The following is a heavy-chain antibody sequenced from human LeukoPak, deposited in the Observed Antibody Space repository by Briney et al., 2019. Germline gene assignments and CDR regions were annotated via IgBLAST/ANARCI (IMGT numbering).Heavy chain of an antibody. V-gene: IGHV3-48*03. CDR2: ISSNGSTI. Sequence: GGALRLSCAASGFTFSSYEMNWVRPAPGKGLEWVSYISSNGSTIYYADSVKGRFTISRDNAKDSLYLQMKSLRVEDTAGYYCARGKPELDYWGQGTLVTVSS. J-gene: IGHJ4*02. CDR1: GFTFSSYE. CDR3: ARGKPELDY.